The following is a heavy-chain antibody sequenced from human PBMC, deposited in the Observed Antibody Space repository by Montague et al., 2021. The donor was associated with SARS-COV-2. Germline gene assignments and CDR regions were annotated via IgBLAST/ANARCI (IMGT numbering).Heavy chain of an antibody. CDR3: ARAVGSYYGY. J-gene: IGHJ4*02. CDR2: ITSSGTTI. Sequence: SLRLSCAASGFTFSSYEMNWVRQAPGKGLEWISYITSSGTTIYYADSVKGRFTISRDNAKNSLYLQMNSLRAEDTAVYYCARAVGSYYGYRGQGTLVTVSS. D-gene: IGHD1-26*01. V-gene: IGHV3-48*03. CDR1: GFTFSSYE.